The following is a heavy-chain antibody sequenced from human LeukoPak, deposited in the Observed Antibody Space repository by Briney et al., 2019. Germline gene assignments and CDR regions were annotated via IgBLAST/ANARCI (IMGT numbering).Heavy chain of an antibody. D-gene: IGHD1-1*01. CDR3: ARDRGAVYSYEGSPYNYDAFDL. J-gene: IGHJ3*01. Sequence: GGSLRLSCGASGFAFGYDWMTWVRQAPGQGLEWVANIKQDGSQKSYLDSVQGRFTISRDNAKNTLYLQMNSLRAEDTAVYYCARDRGAVYSYEGSPYNYDAFDLWGQGTMVTVSS. V-gene: IGHV3-7*01. CDR1: GFAFGYDW. CDR2: IKQDGSQK.